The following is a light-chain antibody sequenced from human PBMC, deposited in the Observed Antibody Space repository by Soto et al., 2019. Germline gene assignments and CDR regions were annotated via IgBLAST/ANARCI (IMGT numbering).Light chain of an antibody. CDR3: MQALQTPA. J-gene: IGKJ1*01. CDR1: QSLLHSNGYNY. Sequence: DIVMTQSPLSLPVTPGEPASISCRSSQSLLHSNGYNYLDWYLQKPGQSPQLLIYLGSNRASGVPHRVSGSGSGTDFTLKISRVEAEDVGVYYCMQALQTPAFGQGTKVEIK. V-gene: IGKV2-28*01. CDR2: LGS.